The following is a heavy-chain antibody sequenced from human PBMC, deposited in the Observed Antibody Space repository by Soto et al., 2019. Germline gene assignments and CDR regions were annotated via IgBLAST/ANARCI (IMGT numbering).Heavy chain of an antibody. CDR2: VIPIFGTA. CDR3: AGEAVDIVVVPAAPQGYGMDV. V-gene: IGHV1-69*01. CDR1: GGTFSSYA. D-gene: IGHD2-2*01. J-gene: IGHJ6*02. Sequence: QVQLVQSGAEVKKPGSSVKVSCKASGGTFSSYAISWVRQAPGQGLEWMGGVIPIFGTANYAQKFQGRVTITADESTSTAYMELSSLRSEDTAVYYCAGEAVDIVVVPAAPQGYGMDVWGQGTKVTVSS.